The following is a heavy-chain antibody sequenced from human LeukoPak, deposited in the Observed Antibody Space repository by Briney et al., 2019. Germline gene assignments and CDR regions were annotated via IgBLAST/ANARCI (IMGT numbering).Heavy chain of an antibody. Sequence: GGSLRLSCAASGFTFSSYGMHWVRQAPGKGLEWVAVISYDGSNKYYADSVKGRFTISRDNSKNTLYLQMNSLRAEDTAVYYCAKDAGRDIAVAGPGYWGQGTLVTVSS. V-gene: IGHV3-30*18. J-gene: IGHJ4*02. CDR3: AKDAGRDIAVAGPGY. CDR1: GFTFSSYG. CDR2: ISYDGSNK. D-gene: IGHD6-19*01.